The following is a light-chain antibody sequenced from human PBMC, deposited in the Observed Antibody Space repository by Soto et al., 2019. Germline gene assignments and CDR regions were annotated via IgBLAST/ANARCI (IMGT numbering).Light chain of an antibody. CDR3: LQEYNPPPT. V-gene: IGKV1-6*01. CDR2: TAS. CDR1: QGIRED. J-gene: IGKJ4*01. Sequence: AIQMTQSPSSLSASVGDRVTITCRASQGIREDLGWYQVKPGKAPKLLIYTASNLQSGVPSRFSGSGSGTDFSFTFTGRRLEDFETYYFLQEYNPPPTLGGGTRGEI.